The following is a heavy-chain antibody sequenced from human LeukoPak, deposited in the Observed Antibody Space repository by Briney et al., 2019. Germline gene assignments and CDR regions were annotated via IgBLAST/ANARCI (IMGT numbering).Heavy chain of an antibody. J-gene: IGHJ4*02. Sequence: PGGSLRLSCAASGFIFSNYAMSWVRQAPGKGLEWFSGISGSGGSTYYADSLKGRFSISRDNSKNTLFLQMNSLRAEDTAVYYCAKDAVGSSGYHYFDYWGQGTLVTVSS. CDR2: ISGSGGST. V-gene: IGHV3-23*01. CDR3: AKDAVGSSGYHYFDY. CDR1: GFIFSNYA. D-gene: IGHD3-22*01.